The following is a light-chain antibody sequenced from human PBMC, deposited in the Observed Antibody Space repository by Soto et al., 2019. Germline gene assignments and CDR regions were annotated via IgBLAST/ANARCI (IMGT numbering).Light chain of an antibody. Sequence: QSALTQPPSASGSPGQSVTISCTGTKNDIGVYDFVSWYQHHPGKAPRLIIYEVVQRPSGVPDRFSGSKSGNTASLTISGLQAEDEAAYYCCSYAGSYIQYVFGTGTKVTVL. J-gene: IGLJ1*01. CDR2: EVV. CDR1: KNDIGVYDF. CDR3: CSYAGSYIQYV. V-gene: IGLV2-8*01.